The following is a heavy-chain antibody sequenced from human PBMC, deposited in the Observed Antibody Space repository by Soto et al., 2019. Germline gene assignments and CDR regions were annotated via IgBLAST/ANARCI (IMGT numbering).Heavy chain of an antibody. CDR2: ISYDGSNK. D-gene: IGHD3-22*01. J-gene: IGHJ3*02. CDR1: GFTFSSYG. CDR3: AKDLYYYDSSGSGAFDI. V-gene: IGHV3-30*18. Sequence: PGGSLRLSCAASGFTFSSYGMHWVRQAPGKGLEWVAVISYDGSNKYYADSVKGRFTISRDNSKNTLYLQMNSLRAEDTAVYYCAKDLYYYDSSGSGAFDIWGQGTMVTVS.